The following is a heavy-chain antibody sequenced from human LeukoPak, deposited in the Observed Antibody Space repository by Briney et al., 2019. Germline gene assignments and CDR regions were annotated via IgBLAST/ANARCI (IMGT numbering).Heavy chain of an antibody. CDR3: ARSRITMVRGAFDI. J-gene: IGHJ3*02. V-gene: IGHV3-7*01. Sequence: GGSLRLSCAASGFTFSSYWMSWVRQAPGKGLEWVANIKQDGSEKYYVDSVKGRFTISRDNAKNSLYLQMNSLRAEDTAVYYCARSRITMVRGAFDIWGQGTMVTVSS. CDR1: GFTFSSYW. D-gene: IGHD3-10*01. CDR2: IKQDGSEK.